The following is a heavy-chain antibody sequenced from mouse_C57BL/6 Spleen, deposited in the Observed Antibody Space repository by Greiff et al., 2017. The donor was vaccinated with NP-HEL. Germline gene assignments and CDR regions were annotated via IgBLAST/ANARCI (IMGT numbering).Heavy chain of an antibody. CDR3: VRDDYEAMDY. J-gene: IGHJ4*01. Sequence: EVQLVESGGGLVQPKGSLKLSCAASGFSFNTYAMNWVRQAPGKGLEWVARIRSKSNNYATYYADSVKDRFTISRDDSESMLYLQMNNLKTEDTAMYYCVRDDYEAMDYWGQGTSVTVSS. V-gene: IGHV10-1*01. CDR2: IRSKSNNYAT. CDR1: GFSFNTYA.